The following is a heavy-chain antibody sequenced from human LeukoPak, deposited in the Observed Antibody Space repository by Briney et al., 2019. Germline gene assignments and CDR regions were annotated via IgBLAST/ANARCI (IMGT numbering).Heavy chain of an antibody. V-gene: IGHV1-18*01. D-gene: IGHD3-22*01. CDR1: GYTFTSYG. CDR2: LSAYNGNT. CDR3: ARARPDYYDSSAYLRGLYSAFGY. Sequence: ASVKVSCKASGYTFTSYGISWVRQAPGQGLEWMGWLSAYNGNTKYAQKLQGRVTMTTDTSTSTAYMELRSLRSDDTAVYYCARARPDYYDSSAYLRGLYSAFGYWGQGTLVTVSS. J-gene: IGHJ4*02.